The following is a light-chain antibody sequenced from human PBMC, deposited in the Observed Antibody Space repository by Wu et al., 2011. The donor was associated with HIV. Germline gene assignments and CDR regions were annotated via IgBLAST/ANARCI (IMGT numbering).Light chain of an antibody. CDR1: QSVSSN. CDR3: QQYKNWPPMWT. V-gene: IGKV3-15*01. Sequence: EIVMTQSPATLSVSPGERATLFCRASQSVSSNLAWYQQKPGQAPRLLIYGASTRATGVPARFSGSGSGTEFTLTIRSLQSEDFAVYYCQQYKNWPPMWTFGQGDQGGNQT. CDR2: GAS. J-gene: IGKJ1*01.